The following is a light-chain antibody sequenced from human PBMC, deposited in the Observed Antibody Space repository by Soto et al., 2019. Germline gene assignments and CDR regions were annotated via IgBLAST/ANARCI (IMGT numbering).Light chain of an antibody. CDR3: QQYNSWLWT. CDR2: GAS. J-gene: IGKJ1*01. V-gene: IGKV3-15*01. Sequence: EIMMTQSPATLSVSPGERATLSCRASQSVSSNLAWYQQKPGQAPRLLIYGASTRDTGIPARFSGSGSGTEFTLIISSLQSEDSAVYYCQQYNSWLWTFGQGTKVDIK. CDR1: QSVSSN.